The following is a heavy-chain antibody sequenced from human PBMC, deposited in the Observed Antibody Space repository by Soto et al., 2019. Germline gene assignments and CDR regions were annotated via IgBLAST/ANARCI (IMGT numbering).Heavy chain of an antibody. CDR1: GFTFSDYY. D-gene: IGHD2-2*01. J-gene: IGHJ1*01. CDR2: ISSSGNTI. CDR3: ARGAYCSSTSCYPQDSQH. V-gene: IGHV3-11*01. Sequence: QVQLVESGGGLVKPGGSLRLSCAASGFTFSDYYMTWIRQAPGKGLEWVSYISSSGNTIYYADSVKGRFTISRDNAKNSLFLQMNSLRADDTALYYCARGAYCSSTSCYPQDSQHWGQGTLVTVSS.